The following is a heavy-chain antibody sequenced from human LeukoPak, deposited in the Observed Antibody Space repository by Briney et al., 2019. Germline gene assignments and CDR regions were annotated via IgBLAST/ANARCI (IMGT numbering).Heavy chain of an antibody. CDR2: IKQDGSEK. CDR3: ARARMYCSGGSCHYFDY. D-gene: IGHD2-15*01. Sequence: GGFLRLSCAASGLTFSGYWMSWVRQTPGKGLEWVANIKQDGSEKYYVDSVKGRFTISRDNAQNSLYLQMNSLRAEDTAVYYCARARMYCSGGSCHYFDYWGQGTLVTVSS. V-gene: IGHV3-7*01. CDR1: GLTFSGYW. J-gene: IGHJ4*02.